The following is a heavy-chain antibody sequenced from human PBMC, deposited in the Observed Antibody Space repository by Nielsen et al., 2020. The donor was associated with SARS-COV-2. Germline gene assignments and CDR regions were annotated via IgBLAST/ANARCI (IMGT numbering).Heavy chain of an antibody. J-gene: IGHJ6*02. V-gene: IGHV4-59*01. CDR3: ARCSERYFYYYGMDV. CDR2: IYYSVST. D-gene: IGHD6-19*01. CDR1: GGSTTNYY. Sequence: SETLSLTFTVSGGSTTNYYWSWIRQAPGKVLEWFGYIYYSVSTNYNPSLKSRFTMSVDTSRNQFSLKLDSVTAADTAVYYCARCSERYFYYYGMDVWGGGTKVTVSS.